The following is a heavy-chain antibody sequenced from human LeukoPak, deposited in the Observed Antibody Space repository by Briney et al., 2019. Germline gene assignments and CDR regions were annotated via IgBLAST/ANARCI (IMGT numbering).Heavy chain of an antibody. J-gene: IGHJ4*02. CDR2: IYYSGST. CDR3: ARKYYDFWSGYYGYYFDY. V-gene: IGHV4-61*01. CDR1: GGSVSSGSYY. Sequence: SETLSLTCTVSGGSVSSGSYYWSWIRQPPGKGLEWFGYIYYSGSTNYNPSLKSRVTISVDTSKNQFSLKLSSVTAADTAVYYCARKYYDFWSGYYGYYFDYWGQGTLVTVSS. D-gene: IGHD3-3*01.